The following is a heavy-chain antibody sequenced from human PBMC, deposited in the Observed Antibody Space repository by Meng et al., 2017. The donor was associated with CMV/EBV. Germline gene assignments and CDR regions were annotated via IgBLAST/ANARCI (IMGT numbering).Heavy chain of an antibody. V-gene: IGHV1-46*01. CDR2: INPSGGST. Sequence: ASVKVSCKASGYTFTSYYMHWVRQAPGQGLEWMGIINPSGGSTSYEQKFQGRVTMTRDTSTSTVYMELSSLRSEDTAVYYCARGKVVPAAIGYAFDIWGQGTMVTVSS. CDR1: GYTFTSYY. D-gene: IGHD2-2*02. CDR3: ARGKVVPAAIGYAFDI. J-gene: IGHJ3*02.